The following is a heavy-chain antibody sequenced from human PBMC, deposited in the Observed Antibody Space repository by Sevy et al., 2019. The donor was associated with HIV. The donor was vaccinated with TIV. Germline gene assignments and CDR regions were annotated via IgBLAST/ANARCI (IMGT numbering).Heavy chain of an antibody. V-gene: IGHV3-30*04. CDR1: GFIFSNFD. Sequence: GGSLRLSCTVSGFIFSNFDMHWVRQAPGKGLEWVAVKAYDGGHKYYEDSVKGRFTVSKDNSRNMLSLEMSSLTRDDTAVYYCARGENDDEFFQYWGQGTLVTVSS. CDR3: ARGENDDEFFQY. D-gene: IGHD1-26*01. J-gene: IGHJ1*01. CDR2: KAYDGGHK.